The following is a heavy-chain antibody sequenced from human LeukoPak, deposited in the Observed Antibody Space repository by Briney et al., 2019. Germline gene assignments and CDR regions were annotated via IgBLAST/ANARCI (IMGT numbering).Heavy chain of an antibody. V-gene: IGHV3-30*02. CDR3: ARDHLYTVNFDY. Sequence: GGSLRLSCAASGFTFSSYGMHWVRQAPGKGLEWVTFIRYDGTNKYYADSVKGRFTISRDNSKNTLYLQMNSLRAEDTAVYCCARDHLYTVNFDYWGQGTLVTVSS. D-gene: IGHD2-2*02. CDR2: IRYDGTNK. CDR1: GFTFSSYG. J-gene: IGHJ4*02.